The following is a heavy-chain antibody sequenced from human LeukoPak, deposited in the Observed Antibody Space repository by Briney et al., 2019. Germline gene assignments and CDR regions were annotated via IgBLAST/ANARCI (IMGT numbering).Heavy chain of an antibody. V-gene: IGHV4-34*01. J-gene: IGHJ4*02. Sequence: KPSETLSLTCAVYGGSFSGYYWSWIRQPPGKGLEWIGEINHSGSTNYNPSLKRRVTISVDTSKNQFSLKLSSVTAADTAVYYCARVGYCSSTSCLDYWGQGTLVTVSS. CDR3: ARVGYCSSTSCLDY. D-gene: IGHD2-2*01. CDR1: GGSFSGYY. CDR2: INHSGST.